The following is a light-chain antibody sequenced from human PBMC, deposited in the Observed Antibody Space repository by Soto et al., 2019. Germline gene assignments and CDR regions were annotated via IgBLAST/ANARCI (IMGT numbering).Light chain of an antibody. Sequence: QSVLTQPASVSGSPGQSITISCTGTSSDVGGYNYVSWYQQHPGKAPKLMIYEVSNRPSGVSNRFSGSKSGNTASLTISGLQAEDEADYYCNSYTSSTTLVFGGGTKLPVL. V-gene: IGLV2-14*01. CDR3: NSYTSSTTLV. CDR2: EVS. CDR1: SSDVGGYNY. J-gene: IGLJ2*01.